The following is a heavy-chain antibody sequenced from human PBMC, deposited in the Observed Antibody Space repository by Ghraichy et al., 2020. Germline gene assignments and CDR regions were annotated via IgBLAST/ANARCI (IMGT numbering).Heavy chain of an antibody. D-gene: IGHD3-3*01. V-gene: IGHV3-43*02. CDR1: GFTFDDYA. CDR2: ISGDGGST. J-gene: IGHJ6*02. CDR3: AKDKGSTIFGVVITYYYYGMDV. Sequence: GSLRLSCAASGFTFDDYAMHWVRQAPGKGLEWVSLISGDGGSTYYADSVKGRFTISRDNSKNSLYLQMNSLRTEDTALYYCAKDKGSTIFGVVITYYYYGMDVWGQGTTVTVSS.